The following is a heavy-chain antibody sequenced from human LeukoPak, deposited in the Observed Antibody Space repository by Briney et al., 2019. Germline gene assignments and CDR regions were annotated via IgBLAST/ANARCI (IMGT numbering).Heavy chain of an antibody. CDR1: GLTFRSYD. CDR3: PKDSEIAAAGSYWYFHL. V-gene: IGHV3-30*18. J-gene: IGHJ2*01. CDR2: ISYDGSNK. Sequence: PGGSLRLSCAASGLTFRSYDMHWVRQAPGKGLQWVAGISYDGSNKYHTDSVKGRFTISRDNSKNTLYLHINSLRAEDTAVYYCPKDSEIAAAGSYWYFHLWGRGTLVTVSS. D-gene: IGHD6-13*01.